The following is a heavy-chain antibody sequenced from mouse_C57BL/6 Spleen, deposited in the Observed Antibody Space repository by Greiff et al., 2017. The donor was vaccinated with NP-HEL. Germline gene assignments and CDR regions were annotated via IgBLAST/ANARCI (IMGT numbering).Heavy chain of an antibody. J-gene: IGHJ2*01. CDR3: ARPLDYYGSSPYYFDY. CDR2: IDPSDSYT. CDR1: GYTFTSYW. V-gene: IGHV1-50*01. D-gene: IGHD1-1*01. Sequence: VQLQQPGAELVKPGASVKLSCKASGYTFTSYWMQWVKQRPGQGLEWIGEIDPSDSYTNSNQKFKGKATLTVYTSSSTAYMQLSSLTSEDSAVYYCARPLDYYGSSPYYFDYWGQGTTLTVSS.